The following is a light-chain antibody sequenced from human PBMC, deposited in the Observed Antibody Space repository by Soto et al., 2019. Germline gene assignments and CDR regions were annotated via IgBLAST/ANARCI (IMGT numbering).Light chain of an antibody. CDR2: EVS. J-gene: IGLJ1*01. CDR3: SSYTSSNFYV. CDR1: SSDVGSYNY. V-gene: IGLV2-14*01. Sequence: QLVLTQPASVSGSPGQSITISCTGTSSDVGSYNYVSWYQHHPGKAPKLMIYEVSYRPSGVSNRFSGSKSGNTASLTISGLQAEDEADYHCSSYTSSNFYVFGTGTKVTVL.